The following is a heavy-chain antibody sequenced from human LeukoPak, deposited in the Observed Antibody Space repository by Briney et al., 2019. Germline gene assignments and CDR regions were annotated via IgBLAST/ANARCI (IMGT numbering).Heavy chain of an antibody. V-gene: IGHV4-39*01. CDR1: GDSITRGRYY. Sequence: ASETLSLTCTVSGDSITRGRYYWGWIRQPPGKGLEWIGSFYYGGAPSYNPSLRSRVTISVDTSKNQFSLELSSVTAADTAVYYCARLEMSGGGYDLDWGQGTLVTVSS. D-gene: IGHD5-12*01. CDR2: FYYGGAP. J-gene: IGHJ4*02. CDR3: ARLEMSGGGYDLD.